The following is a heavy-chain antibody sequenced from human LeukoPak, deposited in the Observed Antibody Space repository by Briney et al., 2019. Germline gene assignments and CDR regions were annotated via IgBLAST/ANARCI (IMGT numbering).Heavy chain of an antibody. D-gene: IGHD4-17*01. CDR2: INEAGSDK. CDR1: GFTFTRYW. CDR3: AKHKENYGDSCLDDY. Sequence: GGSLRLSCATTGFTFTRYWMSWVRQAPGKGLEWVANINEAGSDKYYVDSVKGRFTISRDNARNSLYLQMGGLTGDDTAIYYCAKHKENYGDSCLDDYWGQGTLVTVSS. J-gene: IGHJ4*02. V-gene: IGHV3-7*03.